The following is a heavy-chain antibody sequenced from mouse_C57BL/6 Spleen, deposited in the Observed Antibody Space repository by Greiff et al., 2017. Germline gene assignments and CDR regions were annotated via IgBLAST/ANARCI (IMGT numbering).Heavy chain of an antibody. V-gene: IGHV5-9*01. Sequence: EVKLVESGGGLVKPGGSLKLSCAASGFTFSSYTMSWVRQTPEKRLEWVATISGGGGNTYYPDSVKGRFTISRDNAKNTLYLQMSSLRSEDTALYYCARPYDYDDAMDYWGQGTSVTVSS. CDR1: GFTFSSYT. D-gene: IGHD2-4*01. CDR3: ARPYDYDDAMDY. J-gene: IGHJ4*01. CDR2: ISGGGGNT.